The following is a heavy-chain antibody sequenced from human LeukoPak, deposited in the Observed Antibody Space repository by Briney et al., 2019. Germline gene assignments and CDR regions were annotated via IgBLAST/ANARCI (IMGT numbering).Heavy chain of an antibody. CDR2: INHIGNT. J-gene: IGHJ6*03. V-gene: IGHV4-34*01. Sequence: KSSEPLSLTCGVYVGSFSRYYWTWIRQPPGRGLEWIGEINHIGNTNYNPSLKSRVTLSVDTSKNQFSLKLSSVSAADTAVYYCAREAGYSYGTYYSYYYMDVWDKGTTVTVSS. CDR3: AREAGYSYGTYYSYYYMDV. D-gene: IGHD5-18*01. CDR1: VGSFSRYY.